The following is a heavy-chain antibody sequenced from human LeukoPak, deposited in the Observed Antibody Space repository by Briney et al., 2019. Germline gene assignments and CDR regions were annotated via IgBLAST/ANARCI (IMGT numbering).Heavy chain of an antibody. CDR2: MSGSGVST. V-gene: IGHV3-23*01. CDR3: ATQGVATPYFDY. J-gene: IGHJ4*02. CDR1: GFTFSSYG. D-gene: IGHD5-12*01. Sequence: GGSLRLSCAASGFTFSSYGMSWVRQAPGKGLEWVSTMSGSGVSTYYADSVKGRFTISRDNSKKTLYLQMNSLRAEDTAVYHCATQGVATPYFDYWGQGTLVTVSS.